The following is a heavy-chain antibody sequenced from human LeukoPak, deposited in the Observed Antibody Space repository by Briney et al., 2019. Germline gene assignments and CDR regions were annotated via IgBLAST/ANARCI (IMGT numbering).Heavy chain of an antibody. J-gene: IGHJ4*02. CDR2: IYYSGST. CDR1: GGSISNYY. V-gene: IGHV4-59*01. CDR3: ARSGPRRGYYHY. D-gene: IGHD3-22*01. Sequence: SEILSLTCTVSGGSISNYYWSWIRRPPGKGLEWIGYIYYSGSTNYNPSLKSRVTISVDTSKNQFSLKLSSVTAADTAVYYCARSGPRRGYYHYWGQGTLVTVSS.